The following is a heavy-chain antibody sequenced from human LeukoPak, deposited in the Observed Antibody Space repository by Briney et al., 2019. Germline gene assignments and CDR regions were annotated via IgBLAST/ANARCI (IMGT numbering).Heavy chain of an antibody. V-gene: IGHV4-30-4*08. CDR3: ASSSITMVRGVIKLGWYFDL. CDR1: GGSISSGGYY. D-gene: IGHD3-10*01. CDR2: IYYSGST. J-gene: IGHJ2*01. Sequence: SETLSLTCTVSGGSISSGGYYWSWIRQHPGKGLEWIGYIYYSGSTHYNPSLKSRVTISVDTSKNQFSLKLSSVTAADTAVYYCASSSITMVRGVIKLGWYFDLWGRGTLVTVSS.